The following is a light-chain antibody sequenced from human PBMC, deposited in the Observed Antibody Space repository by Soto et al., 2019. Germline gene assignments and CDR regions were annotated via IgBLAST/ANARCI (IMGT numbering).Light chain of an antibody. J-gene: IGKJ4*01. CDR1: QTIKTF. CDR2: DAY. Sequence: DIQMTQSPSSLSASVGDRVTITCRASQTIKTFLAWYQQRPGRAPTLLIYDAYSLESGVQSRFTGSGSGTDFTLTISSLLPDDFATYYCKQCYSSPRTFGGGTKVDIK. V-gene: IGKV1-5*01. CDR3: KQCYSSPRT.